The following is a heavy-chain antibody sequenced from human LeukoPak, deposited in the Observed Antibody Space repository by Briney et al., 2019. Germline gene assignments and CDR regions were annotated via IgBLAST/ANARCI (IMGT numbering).Heavy chain of an antibody. J-gene: IGHJ6*04. D-gene: IGHD2-2*01. CDR3: ARCSTSGYYYGMDV. CDR2: INHSGST. Sequence: SETLSLTCAVYGGSFSGYYWSWIRQPPGKGLEWIGEINHSGSTNYNPSLKSRVTISVDTSKNQFSLKLSSVTAADTAVYYCARCSTSGYYYGMDVWGKGTTVTVPS. CDR1: GGSFSGYY. V-gene: IGHV4-34*01.